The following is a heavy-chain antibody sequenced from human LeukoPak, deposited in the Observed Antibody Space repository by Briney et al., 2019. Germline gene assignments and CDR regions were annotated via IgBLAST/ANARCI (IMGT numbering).Heavy chain of an antibody. V-gene: IGHV3-53*05. D-gene: IGHD5-12*01. CDR2: IYGGGST. J-gene: IGHJ4*02. CDR3: AKDKGKYSGYDYFYFDY. Sequence: GGSLRLSCAASGFTVSSNFMSWVRQAPGKGLEWVSVIYGGGSTYYADSVKGRFTISRDNAKNSLYLQMNSLRAEDTALYYCAKDKGKYSGYDYFYFDYWGQGTLVTVSS. CDR1: GFTVSSNF.